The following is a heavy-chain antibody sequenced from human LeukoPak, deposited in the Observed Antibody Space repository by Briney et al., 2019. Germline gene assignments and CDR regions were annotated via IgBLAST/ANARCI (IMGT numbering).Heavy chain of an antibody. J-gene: IGHJ4*02. CDR2: IYSGGST. CDR3: ARELQYYDSSGYY. Sequence: PGGSLRLSCAASGLTVSSNYMSWVRQAPGKGLEWVSVIYSGGSTYYADSVKGRFTISRDNSKNTLYLQMNSLRAEDTAVYYCARELQYYDSSGYYWGQGTLVTVSS. D-gene: IGHD3-22*01. CDR1: GLTVSSNY. V-gene: IGHV3-53*01.